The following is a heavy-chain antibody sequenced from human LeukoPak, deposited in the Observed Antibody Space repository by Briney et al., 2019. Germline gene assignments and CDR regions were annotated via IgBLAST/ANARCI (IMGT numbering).Heavy chain of an antibody. J-gene: IGHJ5*02. Sequence: GGSLKLSCAASGFPFSGSAMHWVRQASGKGLEWVGRIRSKVNSYATAYAASVKGRFTISRDDSKNTAYLQMNSLKTEDTAVYYCTRLSSEYSSSWYEPYNWFDPWGQGTLVTVSS. CDR1: GFPFSGSA. CDR2: IRSKVNSYAT. V-gene: IGHV3-73*01. D-gene: IGHD6-13*01. CDR3: TRLSSEYSSSWYEPYNWFDP.